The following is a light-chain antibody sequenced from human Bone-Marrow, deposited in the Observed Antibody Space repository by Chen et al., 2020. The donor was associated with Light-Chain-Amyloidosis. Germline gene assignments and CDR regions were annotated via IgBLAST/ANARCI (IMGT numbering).Light chain of an antibody. CDR3: QSADSSGTYEVI. CDR2: RDT. J-gene: IGLJ2*01. V-gene: IGLV3-25*03. CDR1: DLPTKY. Sequence: SYELTQPPSVSVSPGQPARITCSGDDLPTKYAYWYQQKPGPAPVLVIHRDTERPSGISERFSGSSSGTTATLTIGGVQAEDEADYHCQSADSSGTYEVIFGGGTKLTVL.